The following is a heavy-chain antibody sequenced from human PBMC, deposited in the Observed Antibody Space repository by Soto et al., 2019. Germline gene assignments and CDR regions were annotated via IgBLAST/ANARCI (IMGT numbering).Heavy chain of an antibody. CDR3: ARALSTHIAVAGMGYFDS. D-gene: IGHD6-19*01. CDR2: INPNNGGT. V-gene: IGHV1-2*02. CDR1: GYTFTAYY. J-gene: IGHJ4*02. Sequence: ASVKVSCKASGYTFTAYYVHWVRQAPGQGLEWMGWINPNNGGTYYAQKFQGRVTMTSDTSISTAYMELSRLRSDDTAVYYCARALSTHIAVAGMGYFDSWGPGTLVTVSS.